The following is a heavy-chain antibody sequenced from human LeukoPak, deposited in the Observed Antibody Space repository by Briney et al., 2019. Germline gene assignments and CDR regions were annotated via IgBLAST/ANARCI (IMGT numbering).Heavy chain of an antibody. V-gene: IGHV1-2*02. CDR3: ARDLSEDDFWSGSNY. CDR2: INPNSGDT. D-gene: IGHD3-3*01. J-gene: IGHJ4*02. Sequence: ASVKVSCKASGYIFTGYCMHWVRQAPGQGLEWMGWINPNSGDTNYAQKFQGRVTMTRGTSISTAYMELSRLRSDDTAVYYCARDLSEDDFWSGSNYWGQGTLVTVSS. CDR1: GYIFTGYC.